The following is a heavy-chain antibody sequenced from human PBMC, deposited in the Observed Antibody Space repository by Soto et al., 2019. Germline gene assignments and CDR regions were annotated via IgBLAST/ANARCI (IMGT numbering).Heavy chain of an antibody. D-gene: IGHD3-3*01. CDR2: INHSGST. V-gene: IGHV4-34*01. J-gene: IGHJ5*02. Sequence: QVQLQQWGAGLLKPSETLSLTCAVYGGSFSSYYWSWIRQPPGKGLEWIGVINHSGSTNYDPSLKGRVTISIDTSKNQVSLTLSSVTAADTAVYYCARGEPRFMEWLLLSEYFDPWGQGTLVTVSS. CDR1: GGSFSSYY. CDR3: ARGEPRFMEWLLLSEYFDP.